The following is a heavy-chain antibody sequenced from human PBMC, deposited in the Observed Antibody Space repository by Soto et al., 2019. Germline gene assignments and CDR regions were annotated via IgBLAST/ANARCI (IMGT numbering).Heavy chain of an antibody. CDR1: GFTVSNNY. V-gene: IGHV3-66*04. J-gene: IGHJ4*02. D-gene: IGHD1-1*01. Sequence: EVQLVESGGGLVQPGGSLRLSCAASGFTVSNNYMRWVRQAPGKGLEWVSLIYSGGATYYADSVKGRFTISRDNSKNTLYLQMNSQRAEDTAVYYCARHGTYNWVGGQGILVTVSS. CDR2: IYSGGAT. CDR3: ARHGTYNWV.